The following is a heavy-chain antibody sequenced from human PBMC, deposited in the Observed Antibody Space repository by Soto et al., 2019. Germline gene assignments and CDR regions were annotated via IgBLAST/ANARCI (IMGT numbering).Heavy chain of an antibody. D-gene: IGHD3-3*01. CDR1: GYTFTSYD. CDR3: ARGFYYDFWSGYYRLAAFDY. Sequence: ASVKVSCKASGYTFTSYDINWVRQATGQGLEWMGWMNPNSGNTGYAQKFQGRVTMTRNTSISTAYMELSSLRSEDTAVYYCARGFYYDFWSGYYRLAAFDYWGQGTLVTVSS. CDR2: MNPNSGNT. J-gene: IGHJ4*02. V-gene: IGHV1-8*01.